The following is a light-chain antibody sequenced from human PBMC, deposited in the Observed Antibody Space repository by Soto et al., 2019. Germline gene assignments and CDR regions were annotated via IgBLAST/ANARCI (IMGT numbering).Light chain of an antibody. CDR2: DVT. Sequence: ALTQPRSVSGSPGQSVTISCTGTSSDVGGYYYISWYQHHPGKAPKLMIYDVTKRPSGVPDRFSGSKSGITASLTISGLQAEDEADYYCCSYAGTYTFYVFGSGTKVTVL. V-gene: IGLV2-11*01. J-gene: IGLJ1*01. CDR3: CSYAGTYTFYV. CDR1: SSDVGGYYY.